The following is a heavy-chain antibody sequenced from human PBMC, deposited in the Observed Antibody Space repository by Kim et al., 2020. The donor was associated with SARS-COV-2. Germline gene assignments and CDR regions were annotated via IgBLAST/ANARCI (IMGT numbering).Heavy chain of an antibody. CDR3: ARGRTRTTAFDY. D-gene: IGHD1-7*01. V-gene: IGHV5-51*01. CDR1: GYRFTTYW. CDR2: IYPGDSDT. Sequence: GESLKISCKGSGYRFTTYWIDWVRQMPGKGLEWMGIIYPGDSDTTYSPSFQGQVTISADKSINTAYLQWSSLQASDTAIYYCARGRTRTTAFDYWGQGTLVTVSS. J-gene: IGHJ4*02.